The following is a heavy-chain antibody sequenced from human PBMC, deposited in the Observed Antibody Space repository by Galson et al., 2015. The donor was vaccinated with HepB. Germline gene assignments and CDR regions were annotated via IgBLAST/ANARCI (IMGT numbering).Heavy chain of an antibody. V-gene: IGHV5-51*01. Sequence: QSGAEVKKPGESLKISCKASGYTFTNYWIGWVRQMPGKGLEWMGTTYPRDSETRYSPPLQGQVTISAEKSITTAYLQWSSLKASDAAMYYCARLRGYCSFTTCAPFDYWGQGTLVTISS. D-gene: IGHD2-2*01. CDR2: TYPRDSET. J-gene: IGHJ4*02. CDR3: ARLRGYCSFTTCAPFDY. CDR1: GYTFTNYW.